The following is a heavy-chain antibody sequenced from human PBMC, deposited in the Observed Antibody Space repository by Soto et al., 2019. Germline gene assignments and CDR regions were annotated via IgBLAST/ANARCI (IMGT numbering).Heavy chain of an antibody. CDR2: IATYNSNK. D-gene: IGHD3-10*01. Sequence: AAVKVSCKTSGDTFTNFGLSWVRQAPGQGLEWMGWIATYNSNKNYAQKFQGRLTLTTDTSTSTGYMELKSLEYDDTAVYYCARVLRGVVNWFDPWGQGTLVTVSS. CDR3: ARVLRGVVNWFDP. CDR1: GDTFTNFG. J-gene: IGHJ5*02. V-gene: IGHV1-18*01.